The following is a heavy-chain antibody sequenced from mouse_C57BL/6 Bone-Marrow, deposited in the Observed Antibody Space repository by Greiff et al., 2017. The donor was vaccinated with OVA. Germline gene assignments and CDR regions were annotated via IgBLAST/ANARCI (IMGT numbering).Heavy chain of an antibody. Sequence: QVQLQQPGAELVRPGTSVKLSCKASGYTFTSYWMHWVKQRPGQGLEWIGVIDPSDSYTNYNQKFKGKATLTVDTSSSTAYMQISSLTSEDAAVYYCARGGNWGKGTTLTVSS. CDR1: GYTFTSYW. V-gene: IGHV1-59*01. CDR2: IDPSDSYT. CDR3: ARGGN. J-gene: IGHJ2*01.